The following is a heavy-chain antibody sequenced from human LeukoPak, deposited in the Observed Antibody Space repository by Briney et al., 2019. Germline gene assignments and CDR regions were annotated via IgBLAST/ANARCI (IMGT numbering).Heavy chain of an antibody. CDR3: AKDMAPYSSSSESLEY. Sequence: PGGSLRLSCAASGFTFDDYAMHWVRQAPGKGLEWVSLISGDGGSTCYIDSVKGRFTISRDNGKNSLYLQMNSLRTEDTALYYCAKDMAPYSSSSESLEYRGQGTLVTVSS. CDR1: GFTFDDYA. CDR2: ISGDGGST. D-gene: IGHD6-13*01. V-gene: IGHV3-43*02. J-gene: IGHJ4*02.